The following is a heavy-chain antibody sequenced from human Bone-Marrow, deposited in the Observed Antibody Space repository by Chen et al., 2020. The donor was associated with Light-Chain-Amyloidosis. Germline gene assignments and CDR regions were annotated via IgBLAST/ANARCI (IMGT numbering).Heavy chain of an antibody. CDR3: ARTPDATHYYYGMDV. D-gene: IGHD2-15*01. J-gene: IGHJ6*02. V-gene: IGHV1-3*04. CDR2: INTANGYT. CDR1: GYSFTNYV. Sequence: QVQLVQSGAEVKKPGASVKVSCKASGYSFTNYVIHWVRQAPGQRLEWMGWINTANGYTKYSQKCQGRVTMNRDTSASTAYMEVSSLRFEDTAVYYCARTPDATHYYYGMDVWGQGTTVTVSS.